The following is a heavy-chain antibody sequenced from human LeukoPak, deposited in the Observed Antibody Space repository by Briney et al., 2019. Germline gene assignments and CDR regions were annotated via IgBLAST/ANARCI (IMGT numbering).Heavy chain of an antibody. V-gene: IGHV3-30*02. CDR3: AKGGGYEAQYYYYYMDV. CDR2: IWYDGSNK. J-gene: IGHJ6*03. D-gene: IGHD5-12*01. Sequence: GGSLRLSCAASGFTFSSYGMHWVRQAPGKGLEWVAFIWYDGSNKYYADSVKGRFTISRDNFKNTLYLQMNSLRAGDTAVFYCAKGGGYEAQYYYYYMDVWGKGTTVTISS. CDR1: GFTFSSYG.